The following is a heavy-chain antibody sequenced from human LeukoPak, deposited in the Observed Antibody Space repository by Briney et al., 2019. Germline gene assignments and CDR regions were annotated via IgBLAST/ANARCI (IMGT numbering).Heavy chain of an antibody. Sequence: GGSLRLSCAASGFTFSSYGMHWVRQAPGKGLEWVAVISYDGSNKYYADSVKGRFTIPRDNSKNTLYLQMNSLRAEDTAVYYCAREGGYCSSTSCYLSGGGYSDYWGQGTLVTVSS. CDR3: AREGGYCSSTSCYLSGGGYSDY. CDR1: GFTFSSYG. CDR2: ISYDGSNK. J-gene: IGHJ4*02. V-gene: IGHV3-30*03. D-gene: IGHD2-2*01.